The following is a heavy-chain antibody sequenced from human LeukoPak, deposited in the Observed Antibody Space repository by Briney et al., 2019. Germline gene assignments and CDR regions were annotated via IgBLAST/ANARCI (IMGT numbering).Heavy chain of an antibody. CDR2: INAGNGNT. Sequence: ASVKVSCKASGGTFSSYAISWVRQAPGQRLEWMGWINAGNGNTKYSQKFQGRVTITRDTSASTAYMELSSLRSEDTAVFYCARSLVGATEGFDFWGQGTLVTVSS. CDR3: ARSLVGATEGFDF. V-gene: IGHV1-3*01. J-gene: IGHJ4*02. D-gene: IGHD1-26*01. CDR1: GGTFSSYA.